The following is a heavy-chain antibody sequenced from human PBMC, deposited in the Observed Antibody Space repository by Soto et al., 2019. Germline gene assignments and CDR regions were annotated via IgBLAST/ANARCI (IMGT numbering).Heavy chain of an antibody. J-gene: IGHJ5*02. Sequence: GGSLRLSCAASGFTFSSYAMSWVRQAPGKGLEWVSAISGSGCSTYYADSVKGRFTISRDNSKNTLYLPMNSLRAEDTAVYYCAKDSGLGYSSSSEYYDILTGPFDPWGQGTLVTVSS. V-gene: IGHV3-23*01. CDR3: AKDSGLGYSSSSEYYDILTGPFDP. CDR1: GFTFSSYA. CDR2: ISGSGCST. D-gene: IGHD3-9*01.